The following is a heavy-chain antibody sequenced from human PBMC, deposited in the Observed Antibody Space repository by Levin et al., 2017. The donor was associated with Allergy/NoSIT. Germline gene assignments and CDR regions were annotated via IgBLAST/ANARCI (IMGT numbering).Heavy chain of an antibody. D-gene: IGHD6-19*01. J-gene: IGHJ4*02. CDR2: LFYSGTT. Sequence: SCTVSGGSISSNTYYWSWIRQHPEKGLEWIGYLFYSGTTYYNPSLKSRVTMSVDTSKNQFSLKLSSVTAADTALYFCAGLQWLDGDYYFDYWGQGTLVTVSS. CDR1: GGSISSNTYY. V-gene: IGHV4-31*03. CDR3: AGLQWLDGDYYFDY.